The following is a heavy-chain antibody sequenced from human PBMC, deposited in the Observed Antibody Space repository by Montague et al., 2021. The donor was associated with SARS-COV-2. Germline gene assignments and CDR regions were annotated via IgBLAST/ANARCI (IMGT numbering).Heavy chain of an antibody. CDR1: GGSISSRSYY. J-gene: IGHJ3*02. D-gene: IGHD4-23*01. CDR3: ARLRGDYGGTYDTFDI. Sequence: SETLSLTCTVSGGSISSRSYYWGWIRQPPGKGLEWIGSIYYSGSTYYNPSLKSRVTISVDTSKNQFSLKLSSVTAVDTAVYYCARLRGDYGGTYDTFDIWGQGTMVTVSS. V-gene: IGHV4-39*01. CDR2: IYYSGST.